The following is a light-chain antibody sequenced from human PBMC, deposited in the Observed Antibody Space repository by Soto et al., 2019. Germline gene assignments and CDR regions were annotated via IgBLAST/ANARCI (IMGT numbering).Light chain of an antibody. V-gene: IGLV3-21*02. CDR1: NIGSKS. J-gene: IGLJ1*01. CDR2: DDS. CDR3: HVWDDSDHYV. Sequence: SYELTQPPSVSVAPGQTAIITCGEKNIGSKSVHWYQQKPGQGPVLVVYDDSDRPSRIPERFSGSKSGKVATLTISRVEAGDEADYYCHVWDDSDHYVFGSGTKDTVL.